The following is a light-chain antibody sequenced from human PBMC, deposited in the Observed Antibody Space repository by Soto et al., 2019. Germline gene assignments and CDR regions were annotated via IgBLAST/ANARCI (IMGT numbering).Light chain of an antibody. Sequence: TQPPSASGSPGQSVAISCTGTSSDVGGYNYVSCYQQHPGKAPKLMIYEVNKRPSGVPDRFSGSKSGNTASLTVSGLQAEDEADYYCSSYAGSSNVFGTGTKVTVL. J-gene: IGLJ1*01. V-gene: IGLV2-8*01. CDR1: SSDVGGYNY. CDR3: SSYAGSSNV. CDR2: EVN.